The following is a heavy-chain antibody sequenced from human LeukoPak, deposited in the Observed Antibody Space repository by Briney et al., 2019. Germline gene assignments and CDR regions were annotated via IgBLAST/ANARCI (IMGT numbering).Heavy chain of an antibody. J-gene: IGHJ4*02. CDR1: GFSFSVHY. V-gene: IGHV3-11*03. CDR2: ISSSRSFT. D-gene: IGHD5-18*01. CDR3: ARLRGYSYGLDY. Sequence: KSGGSLRLSCAASGFSFSVHYMSWIRQAPGKGLEWVSYISSSRSFTNYADSVKGRFTISRDTAKNSLYLQMNSLRAEDTAVYYCARLRGYSYGLDYWGQGILVTVSS.